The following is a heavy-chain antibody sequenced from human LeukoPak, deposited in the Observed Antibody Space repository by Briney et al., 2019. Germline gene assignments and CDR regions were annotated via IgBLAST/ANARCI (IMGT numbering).Heavy chain of an antibody. D-gene: IGHD3-9*01. V-gene: IGHV3-73*01. CDR1: GFKFSGSS. J-gene: IGHJ4*02. CDR3: ISLDYDILTGSPQG. CDR2: IRSKANSYAS. Sequence: GGSLRLSCAASGFKFSGSSMHWVRQASGKGLEWVGRIRSKANSYASAYAASVKGRFTISRDDSDNTAYLQMNSLTTEDTAVYYCISLDYDILTGSPQGWGQGTLVTVSS.